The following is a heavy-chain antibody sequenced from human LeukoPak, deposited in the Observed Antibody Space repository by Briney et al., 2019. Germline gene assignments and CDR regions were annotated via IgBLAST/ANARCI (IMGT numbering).Heavy chain of an antibody. CDR2: IKQDGSEK. CDR1: GFTFSSYW. D-gene: IGHD3-3*01. J-gene: IGHJ4*02. V-gene: IGHV3-7*01. CDR3: TTPTYYDFWSGYSD. Sequence: PGGSLRLSCAASGFTFSSYWMSWVRQAPGKGLEWVANIKQDGSEKYYVDSVKGRFTISRDNAKNSLYLQMNSLRAEDTAVYYCTTPTYYDFWSGYSDWGQGTLVTVSS.